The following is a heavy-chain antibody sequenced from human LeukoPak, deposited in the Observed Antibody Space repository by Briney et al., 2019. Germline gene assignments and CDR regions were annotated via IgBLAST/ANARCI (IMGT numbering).Heavy chain of an antibody. J-gene: IGHJ4*02. CDR2: IRNDGSNK. Sequence: AGGSLRLSCAVSGFTFSSYGMPWVRQAPGKGLEWVAFIRNDGSNKYYADSVKDRFTISRDNSKNTLYLQMNSLRAEDTAVYYCAKYDTTVTPHFDYWGQGTLVTVSS. D-gene: IGHD4-17*01. CDR1: GFTFSSYG. CDR3: AKYDTTVTPHFDY. V-gene: IGHV3-30*02.